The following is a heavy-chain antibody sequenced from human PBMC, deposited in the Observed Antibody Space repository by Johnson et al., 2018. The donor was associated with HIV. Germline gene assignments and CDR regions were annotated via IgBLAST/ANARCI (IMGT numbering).Heavy chain of an antibody. Sequence: QVQLVESGGGVVQPGRSLRLSCAASGFTFSSYAMHWVRQAPGKGLEWVAVLGYDGSDKYYADSVKGRVTISRDNPKNTVYLHMNNLRAEDTAVYYCARDLAYNSRWTGAFDIWGQGTMVTVSS. CDR3: ARDLAYNSRWTGAFDI. D-gene: IGHD6-13*01. CDR1: GFTFSSYA. CDR2: LGYDGSDK. V-gene: IGHV3-30*04. J-gene: IGHJ3*02.